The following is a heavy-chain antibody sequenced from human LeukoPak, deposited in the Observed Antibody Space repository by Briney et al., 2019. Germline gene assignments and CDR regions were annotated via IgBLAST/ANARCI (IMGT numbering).Heavy chain of an antibody. Sequence: GGSLRLSCAASGFTFSNYWMHWVRQAPGKGLVWVSRIKNDGSSTNYADSVKGRFTISRDNAKNTLYLQMNSLRAEDTAVYYCAREYSNYGWFDPWGQGTLVTVSS. D-gene: IGHD4-11*01. CDR3: AREYSNYGWFDP. V-gene: IGHV3-74*01. CDR2: IKNDGSST. CDR1: GFTFSNYW. J-gene: IGHJ5*02.